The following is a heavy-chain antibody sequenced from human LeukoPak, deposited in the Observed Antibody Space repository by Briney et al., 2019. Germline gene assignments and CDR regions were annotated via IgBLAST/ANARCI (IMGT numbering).Heavy chain of an antibody. J-gene: IGHJ4*02. CDR3: AEGRIVGAYFDY. V-gene: IGHV3-30*02. CDR2: IRYDGSNK. Sequence: GGSLRLSCAASGFTFSSYGMHWVRQAPGKGLEWVAFIRYDGSNKYYADSVKGRFTTSRDNSKNTLYLQMNSLRAEDTAVYYCAEGRIVGAYFDYWGQGTLVTVSS. CDR1: GFTFSSYG. D-gene: IGHD1-26*01.